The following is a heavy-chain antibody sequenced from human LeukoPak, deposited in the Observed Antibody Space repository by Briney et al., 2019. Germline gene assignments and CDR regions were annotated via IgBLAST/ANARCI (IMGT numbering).Heavy chain of an antibody. J-gene: IGHJ3*02. Sequence: GASVKVSCKASGYTFTNYGISWVRQAPGQGLEWMGWISVYNGNTNYAQKLQGRVSMTTDTSTTTAYMELRSLRSDDTAVYYCARDRAPYYSDSSGYHAFDIWGQGTMVTVSS. D-gene: IGHD3-22*01. CDR1: GYTFTNYG. CDR3: ARDRAPYYSDSSGYHAFDI. V-gene: IGHV1-18*01. CDR2: ISVYNGNT.